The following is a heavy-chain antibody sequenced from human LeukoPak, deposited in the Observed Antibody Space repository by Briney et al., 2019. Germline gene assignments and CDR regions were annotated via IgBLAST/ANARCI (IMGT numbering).Heavy chain of an antibody. CDR3: ARVQNGDYGIDGMDV. CDR1: VGTFSSYA. CDR2: IIPIFGTE. J-gene: IGHJ6*02. Sequence: SVNVSCKASVGTFSSYAISWVRQAPGQGLEWVGVIIPIFGTEKYAQKFEGRVTITTHKSPHTAYMDLNTQSCEDPAVYYCARVQNGDYGIDGMDVWGQGTTVTVS. D-gene: IGHD4-17*01. V-gene: IGHV1-69*05.